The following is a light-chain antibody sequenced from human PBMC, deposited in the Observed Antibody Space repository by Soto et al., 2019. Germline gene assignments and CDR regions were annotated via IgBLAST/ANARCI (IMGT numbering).Light chain of an antibody. V-gene: IGKV3-20*01. J-gene: IGKJ1*01. CDR2: GAS. CDR1: QYINTR. CDR3: QQYDGLPRT. Sequence: IVLTQSPANMSSFPGDRVTLSCRASQYINTRLAWYQQKPGQAPRILIYGASSRATGIPDRFSGSGSGTDCTLTISRLEPEDFAVYHCQQYDGLPRTFGQGTNV.